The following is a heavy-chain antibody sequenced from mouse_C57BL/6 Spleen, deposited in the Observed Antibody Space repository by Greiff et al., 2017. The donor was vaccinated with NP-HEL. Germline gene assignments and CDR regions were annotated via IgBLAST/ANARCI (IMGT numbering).Heavy chain of an antibody. V-gene: IGHV1-4*01. CDR3: AREGTTGPFDY. Sequence: VQLQQSGAELARPGASVKMSCKASGYTFTSYTMHWVKQRPGQGLEWIGYINPSSGYTKYNQKFKDKATLTADKSSSTAYMQLSSLTSEDSAVYYCAREGTTGPFDYWGQGTTLTVSS. D-gene: IGHD1-1*01. CDR1: GYTFTSYT. J-gene: IGHJ2*01. CDR2: INPSSGYT.